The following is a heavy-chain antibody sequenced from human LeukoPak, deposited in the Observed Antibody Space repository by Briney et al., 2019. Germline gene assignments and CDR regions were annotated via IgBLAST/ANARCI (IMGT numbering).Heavy chain of an antibody. CDR3: AREASGRYEGPIDF. CDR1: GYTFTKFG. Sequence: ASVKVSCKASGYTFTKFGITWVRQAPGQGLEWMGWIGGYSGITNYAHTLRGRVTLTTDTSTNTAYMELSGLRSDDTAVYYCAREASGRYEGPIDFWGQGTLVTVPS. CDR2: IGGYSGIT. V-gene: IGHV1-18*01. J-gene: IGHJ4*02. D-gene: IGHD6-19*01.